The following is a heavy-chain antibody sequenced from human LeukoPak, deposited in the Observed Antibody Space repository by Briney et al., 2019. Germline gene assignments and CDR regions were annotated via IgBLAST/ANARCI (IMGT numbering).Heavy chain of an antibody. J-gene: IGHJ6*02. CDR1: GFTFSSYA. CDR2: ISGSGGRA. CDR3: AKFGAVTSGYVAYYYYGMDD. V-gene: IGHV3-23*01. Sequence: GGSLRLSCAASGFTFSSYAMSWVRQAPGKGLEWVSAISGSGGRANYADSVKGRFTISRDNSKNTLYLQMNSLRAEDTAVYYCAKFGAVTSGYVAYYYYGMDDWGQGTTVTVSS. D-gene: IGHD5-12*01.